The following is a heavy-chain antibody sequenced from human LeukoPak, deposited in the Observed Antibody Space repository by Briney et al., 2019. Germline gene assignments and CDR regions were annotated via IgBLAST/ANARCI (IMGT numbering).Heavy chain of an antibody. Sequence: SETLSLTCAVSGGSISSGAYWWTWIRQHPGKGLEWIGYISSSGGYYYNPSLRSRVTMSVDTSKNQFSLNLNSVTAADTALYYCARAILTASGSVWYFDLWGRYTLVTVSS. J-gene: IGHJ2*01. V-gene: IGHV4-31*11. D-gene: IGHD3-3*01. CDR1: GGSISSGAYW. CDR3: ARAILTASGSVWYFDL. CDR2: ISSSGGY.